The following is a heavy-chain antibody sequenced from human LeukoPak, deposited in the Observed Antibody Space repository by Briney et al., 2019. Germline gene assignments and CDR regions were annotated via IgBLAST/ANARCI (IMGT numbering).Heavy chain of an antibody. Sequence: GGSLRLSCAASGFTFSSYSMTWVRRAPGKGLEWVSYISSSGSTIYYADSVKGRFTISRDNAKNSLYLQMNSLRAEDTAVYYCARVGVVVTAIRAGYWFDPWGQGTLVTISS. D-gene: IGHD2-21*02. CDR1: GFTFSSYS. J-gene: IGHJ5*02. CDR2: ISSSGSTI. CDR3: ARVGVVVTAIRAGYWFDP. V-gene: IGHV3-48*04.